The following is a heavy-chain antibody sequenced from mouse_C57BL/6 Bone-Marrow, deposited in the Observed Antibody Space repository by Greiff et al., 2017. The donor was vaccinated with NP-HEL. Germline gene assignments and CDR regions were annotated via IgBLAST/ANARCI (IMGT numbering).Heavy chain of an antibody. CDR1: GYTFTTYP. CDR3: ARGYYGSSPWFAY. D-gene: IGHD1-1*01. J-gene: IGHJ3*01. CDR2: FHPYNDDT. Sequence: QVQLQQSGAELLKPGASVKMSCKASGYTFTTYPIEWMKQNHGKSLEWIGNFHPYNDDTKYNEKFKGKATLTVEKSSSTVYLELSRLTSDDSAVYYCARGYYGSSPWFAYWGQGTLVTVSA. V-gene: IGHV1-47*01.